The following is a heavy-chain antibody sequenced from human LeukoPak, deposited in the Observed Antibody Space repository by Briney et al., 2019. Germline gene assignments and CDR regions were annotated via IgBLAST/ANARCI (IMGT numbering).Heavy chain of an antibody. V-gene: IGHV4-4*02. J-gene: IGHJ4*02. Sequence: SETLSLTCAVSGGSISSNSWWSWVRQPPGKGLEWIGQIYHSGSTNYNPSLKSRVSILVDKSKNQISLELSSVTAADTAVYYCAGGRRFGELFPLLDYWGQGTLVTVSS. CDR2: IYHSGST. CDR1: GGSISSNSW. CDR3: AGGRRFGELFPLLDY. D-gene: IGHD3-10*01.